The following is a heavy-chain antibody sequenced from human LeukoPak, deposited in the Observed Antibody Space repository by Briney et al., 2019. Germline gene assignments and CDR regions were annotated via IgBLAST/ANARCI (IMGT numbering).Heavy chain of an antibody. CDR1: GFTFSSYA. D-gene: IGHD3-22*01. V-gene: IGHV3-23*01. J-gene: IGHJ3*02. Sequence: GVSLRLSCAASGFTFSSYAMSWVRQAPGKGLEWVSAISGSGGSTYYADSVKGRFTISRDNSKNTLYLQMNSLRAEDTAVYYCAKYGYYDSSGYSDAFDIWGQGTMVTVSS. CDR3: AKYGYYDSSGYSDAFDI. CDR2: ISGSGGST.